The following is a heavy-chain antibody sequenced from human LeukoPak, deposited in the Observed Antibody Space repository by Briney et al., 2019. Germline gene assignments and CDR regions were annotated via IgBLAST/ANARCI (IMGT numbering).Heavy chain of an antibody. D-gene: IGHD4-17*01. CDR2: IEEYGRQI. V-gene: IGHV3-7*01. J-gene: IGHJ4*02. CDR1: GFTFSSYW. Sequence: GGSLRLSCAGSGFTFSSYWMTWVRQAPGKGLEWVAKIEEYGRQIYYVDSVKGRFTISRDNAKNSVYLQMNSLRDEDTAVYYCARVGRVTTPRYCDYWGQGTLVTVSS. CDR3: ARVGRVTTPRYCDY.